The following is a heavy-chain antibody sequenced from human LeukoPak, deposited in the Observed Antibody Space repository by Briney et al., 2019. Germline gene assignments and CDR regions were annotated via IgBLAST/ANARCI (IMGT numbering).Heavy chain of an antibody. CDR2: ISTDGTKK. CDR1: GFTFSSYA. J-gene: IGHJ4*02. CDR3: ARNRGATGYYWFDY. Sequence: GSLRLSCAASGFTFSSYAMSWVRQAPGKGLEWVAVISTDGTKKYYADSVRGRFTLSRENSKNTLYLQMNSLRADDTAVYYCARNRGATGYYWFDYWGQGTLVTVSS. D-gene: IGHD3-9*01. V-gene: IGHV3-30-3*01.